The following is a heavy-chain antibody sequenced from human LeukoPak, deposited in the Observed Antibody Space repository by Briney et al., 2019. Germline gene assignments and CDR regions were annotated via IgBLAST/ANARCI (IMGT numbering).Heavy chain of an antibody. CDR2: IYYSGGT. J-gene: IGHJ4*02. V-gene: IGHV4-59*12. CDR1: GGSISSYY. D-gene: IGHD5-24*01. Sequence: SETLSLTCTVSGGSISSYYWSWIRQPPGKGLEWIGYIYYSGGTNYNPSLKSRVTISVDTSKNQFSLKLSSVTAADTAVYYCARAPATRDGYNSLFDYWGQGTLVTVSS. CDR3: ARAPATRDGYNSLFDY.